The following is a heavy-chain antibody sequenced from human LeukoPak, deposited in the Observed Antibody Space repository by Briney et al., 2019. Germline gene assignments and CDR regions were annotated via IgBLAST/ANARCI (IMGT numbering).Heavy chain of an antibody. CDR2: ISAYNGNT. D-gene: IGHD3-22*01. Sequence: ASVKVSCKASGYTFTSYGISWVRQAPGQGLEWMGWISAYNGNTNYAQKHQGRVTMTTDTFTSTAYMELRSLRSDDTAVYYCARGLLYYYDSSESYWGQGTLVTVSS. J-gene: IGHJ4*02. CDR3: ARGLLYYYDSSESY. V-gene: IGHV1-18*01. CDR1: GYTFTSYG.